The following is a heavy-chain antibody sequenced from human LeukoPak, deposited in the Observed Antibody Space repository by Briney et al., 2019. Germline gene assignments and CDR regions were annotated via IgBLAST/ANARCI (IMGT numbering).Heavy chain of an antibody. CDR3: ARKAGNCSSTSCYVYYYYMDV. CDR2: ISAYNGNT. V-gene: IGHV1-18*01. CDR1: GYTFTSYG. D-gene: IGHD2-2*01. Sequence: ASVKVSCKASGYTFTSYGISWVRQAPGQGLEWMGWISAYNGNTNYAQKLQGRVTMTTDTSTSTAYMELRSLRSDDTAVYYCARKAGNCSSTSCYVYYYYMDVWGKGTTVTVSS. J-gene: IGHJ6*03.